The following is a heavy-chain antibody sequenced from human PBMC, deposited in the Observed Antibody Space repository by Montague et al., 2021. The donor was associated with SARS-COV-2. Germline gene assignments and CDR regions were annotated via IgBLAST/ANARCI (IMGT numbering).Heavy chain of an antibody. CDR3: ARDGDEGYFFEY. V-gene: IGHV4-31*03. D-gene: IGHD2/OR15-2a*01. CDR2: IHHSGST. Sequence: TLSLTCTVSGASISSGSYYWNWIRQLPGKGLEWIGYIHHSGSTYYTPSLQSRVAISVDTSKNEFSLKVTAVTAADTAVYYCARDGDEGYFFEYWGKGLLVTVSS. CDR1: GASISSGSYY. J-gene: IGHJ4*02.